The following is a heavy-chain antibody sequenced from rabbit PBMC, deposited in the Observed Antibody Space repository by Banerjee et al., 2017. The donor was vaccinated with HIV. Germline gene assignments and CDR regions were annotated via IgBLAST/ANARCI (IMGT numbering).Heavy chain of an antibody. CDR1: GFDFSSNA. Sequence: QQQLEESGGGLVKPGGTLTLTCKASGFDFSSNAMCWVRQAPGKGPEWIACIYPGDGNTNYASWVNGRFSISRSTSLNTVTLQMTSLTAADTATYFCARVPSGSAYYAFNLWGPGTLVTVS. CDR3: ARVPSGSAYYAFNL. CDR2: IYPGDGNT. J-gene: IGHJ4*01. V-gene: IGHV1S47*01. D-gene: IGHD1-1*01.